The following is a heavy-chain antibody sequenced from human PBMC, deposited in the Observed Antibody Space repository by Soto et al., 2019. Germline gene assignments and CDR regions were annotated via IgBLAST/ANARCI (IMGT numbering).Heavy chain of an antibody. V-gene: IGHV1-8*01. Sequence: QVQLVQSGAEVKKPGASVKVSCKASGYTFTSYDINWVRQATGQGLEWMGWMNPNSGNTGYAQKFQGRVTMTRNTSISTAYMELSSLRSEDTAVYYCARTYEDIVVVVAATTRYYYYYMDVWGKGTTVTVSS. CDR2: MNPNSGNT. D-gene: IGHD2-15*01. CDR1: GYTFTSYD. CDR3: ARTYEDIVVVVAATTRYYYYYMDV. J-gene: IGHJ6*03.